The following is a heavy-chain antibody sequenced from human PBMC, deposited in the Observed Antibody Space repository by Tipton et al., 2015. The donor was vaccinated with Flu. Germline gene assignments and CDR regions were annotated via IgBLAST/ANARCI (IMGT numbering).Heavy chain of an antibody. CDR3: ARRDYSNYVSEPKNWFDP. D-gene: IGHD4-11*01. CDR2: TFHSGNT. CDR1: GDSIKSSNYY. V-gene: IGHV4-39*07. Sequence: GLVKPSETLSLTCGVSGDSIKSSNYYWGWIRQPPGKGLEWIGNTFHSGNTYLNPSLKSRVTISIDTSKNQFSLKLSSVTAADTAVYYCARRDYSNYVSEPKNWFDPGAREPSSPSPQ. J-gene: IGHJ5*02.